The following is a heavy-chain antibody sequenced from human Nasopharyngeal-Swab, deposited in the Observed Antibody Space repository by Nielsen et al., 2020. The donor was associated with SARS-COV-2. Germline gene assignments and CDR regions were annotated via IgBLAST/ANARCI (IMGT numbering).Heavy chain of an antibody. D-gene: IGHD1-14*01. V-gene: IGHV3-11*01. CDR2: ISSSGTTT. Sequence: GESLKISCAASGFTFSDYYMSWIRQAPGKGLEWVSYISSSGTTTYYADSVKGRFTISRDNAKNSLYLQMNSLRAEDTAMYYCARARAGRSFGDRNDYYYYYGMDVWGQGTTVTVS. CDR3: ARARAGRSFGDRNDYYYYYGMDV. CDR1: GFTFSDYY. J-gene: IGHJ6*02.